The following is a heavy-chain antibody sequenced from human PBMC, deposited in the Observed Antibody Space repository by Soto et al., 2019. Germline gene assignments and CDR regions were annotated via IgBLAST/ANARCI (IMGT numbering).Heavy chain of an antibody. CDR2: IKQDGSEK. Sequence: GSLRLSCAASGFTFSSYWMSWVRQAPGKGLEWVANIKQDGSEKYYVDSVKGRFTISRDNAKNSLYLQMNSLRAEDTAVYYCARDSDTVVEWLLSYYYGMDVWGQGATVTVSS. CDR1: GFTFSSYW. J-gene: IGHJ6*02. D-gene: IGHD3-3*01. V-gene: IGHV3-7*01. CDR3: ARDSDTVVEWLLSYYYGMDV.